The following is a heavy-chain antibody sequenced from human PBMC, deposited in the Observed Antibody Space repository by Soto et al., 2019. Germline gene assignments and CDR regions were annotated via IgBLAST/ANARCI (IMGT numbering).Heavy chain of an antibody. CDR1: GFTFSSDA. D-gene: IGHD6-13*01. Sequence: EVQLLESGGGLVQPGGSLRLSCAASGFTFSSDAMSRVLQAPAKGLQWVLAVSSSGGSTYYADSVKARITISRDNSKNPMYLQMNSLRAEDTAVYYCAKYSTSWRGTQLDCWGQGTLVTVSS. CDR3: AKYSTSWRGTQLDC. V-gene: IGHV3-23*01. J-gene: IGHJ4*02. CDR2: VSSSGGST.